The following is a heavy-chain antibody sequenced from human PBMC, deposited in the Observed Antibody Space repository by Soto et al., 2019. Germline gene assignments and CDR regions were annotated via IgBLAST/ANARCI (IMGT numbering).Heavy chain of an antibody. CDR1: GFSLSTSGVG. D-gene: IGHD3-10*01. Sequence: QITLKESGPTLVKPTQTLTLTCTFSGFSLSTSGVGVGWIRQPPGKALEWLALIYWDDDKRYSPSLKSRLTTTKDTSKNQVVLTMTNMDPVDTATYYCARSNLWFGELTYYFDYWGQGTLVTVSS. V-gene: IGHV2-5*02. CDR3: ARSNLWFGELTYYFDY. CDR2: IYWDDDK. J-gene: IGHJ4*02.